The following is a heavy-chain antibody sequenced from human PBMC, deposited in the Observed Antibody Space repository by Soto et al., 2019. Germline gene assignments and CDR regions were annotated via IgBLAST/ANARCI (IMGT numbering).Heavy chain of an antibody. Sequence: ESGGGVVRPGRSLRLSCAASEFTFSRHGMHWVRQAPGKGLQWVGVIWSDGSNEVYADSVKGRFIISRDNSKNILYLQMNSLRAEDTAVYYCARERTFGDNKHNYMDVWGTGITVTVSS. CDR1: EFTFSRHG. V-gene: IGHV3-33*01. CDR3: ARERTFGDNKHNYMDV. CDR2: IWSDGSNE. J-gene: IGHJ6*03. D-gene: IGHD3-10*01.